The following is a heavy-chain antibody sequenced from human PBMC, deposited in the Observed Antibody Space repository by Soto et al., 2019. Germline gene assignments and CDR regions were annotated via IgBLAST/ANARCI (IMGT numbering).Heavy chain of an antibody. CDR3: ARAARMDSSVNWFDP. J-gene: IGHJ5*02. CDR2: IYHSGST. V-gene: IGHV4-4*02. CDR1: GGSINSNNW. Sequence: SETQSLTCAVSGGSINSNNWWSWVRQSPGKGLEWIGEIYHSGSTNYNPSLKSRVTISVDKSKNQFSLKLSSVTAADTAVYYCARAARMDSSVNWFDPWGQGTLVTVS. D-gene: IGHD6-19*01.